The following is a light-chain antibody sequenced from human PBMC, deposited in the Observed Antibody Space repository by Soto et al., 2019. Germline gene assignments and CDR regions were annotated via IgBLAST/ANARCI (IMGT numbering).Light chain of an antibody. CDR1: SSDVGSYNL. V-gene: IGLV2-23*02. Sequence: QSVLTQPASVSGSPGQSITISCTGTSSDVGSYNLVTWYQHNPGKAPKLLIYGVSKWPSGVSNRFSGSKSGNTASLTIFGLQAEDEADYYCCSYTSGSTYVFGTGTKVTVL. J-gene: IGLJ1*01. CDR3: CSYTSGSTYV. CDR2: GVS.